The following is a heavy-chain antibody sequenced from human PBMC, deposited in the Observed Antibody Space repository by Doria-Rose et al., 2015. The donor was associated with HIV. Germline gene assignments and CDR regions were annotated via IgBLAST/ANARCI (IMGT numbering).Heavy chain of an antibody. CDR1: GYTLTTYV. Sequence: EVKRPGASVKVSCKASGYTLTTYVSHWVRQGPGQRLEWMGWINAGNGDTKYSQKFQGRVTITTDTSANATYMELSSLTSEDTAVYYCARGSVVSHPLDIWGQGTMITVSS. V-gene: IGHV1-3*01. J-gene: IGHJ3*02. CDR2: INAGNGDT. CDR3: ARGSVVSHPLDI.